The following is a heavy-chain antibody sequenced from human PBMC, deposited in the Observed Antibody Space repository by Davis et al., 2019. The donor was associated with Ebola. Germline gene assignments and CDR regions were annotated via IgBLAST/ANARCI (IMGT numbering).Heavy chain of an antibody. V-gene: IGHV7-4-1*02. CDR3: ARSSMTQDAFDI. J-gene: IGHJ3*02. CDR2: INTNTGNP. CDR1: GYTFTNYA. D-gene: IGHD2-2*01. Sequence: ASVTVSCKASGYTFTNYAINWVRQAPGQGLEWMGWINTNTGNPMYAQAFTGRFVFSLDTSINTPYLQISSLKAEDTAVYYCARSSMTQDAFDIWGPGTMVTVSS.